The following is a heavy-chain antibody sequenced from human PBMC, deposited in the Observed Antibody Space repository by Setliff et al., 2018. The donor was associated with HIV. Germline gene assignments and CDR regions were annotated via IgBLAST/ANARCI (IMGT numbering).Heavy chain of an antibody. D-gene: IGHD6-19*01. V-gene: IGHV4-38-2*01. CDR2: IYHSGST. CDR3: AIAPPGYNSGWYLGAFDI. J-gene: IGHJ3*02. CDR1: GYSISSGYY. Sequence: SETLSLTCAVSGYSISSGYYWGWIRQPPGKGLEWIGSIYHSGSTYYNPSLKSRVTISVDTSKNQFSLKLSSVTAADTAVYSCAIAPPGYNSGWYLGAFDIWGQGTMVTVSS.